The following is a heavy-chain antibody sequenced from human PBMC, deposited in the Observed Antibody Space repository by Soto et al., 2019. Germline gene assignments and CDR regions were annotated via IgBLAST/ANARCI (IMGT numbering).Heavy chain of an antibody. CDR3: ARVPDV. CDR2: INHSGST. J-gene: IGHJ6*02. CDR1: GGSISSGGYY. V-gene: IGHV4-30-2*01. Sequence: PSETLSLTCTVSGGSISSGGYYWSWIRQPPGKGLEWIGEINHSGSTNYNPSLKSRVTISVDRSKNQFSLKLSSVTAADTAVYYCARVPDVWGQGTTVTVS.